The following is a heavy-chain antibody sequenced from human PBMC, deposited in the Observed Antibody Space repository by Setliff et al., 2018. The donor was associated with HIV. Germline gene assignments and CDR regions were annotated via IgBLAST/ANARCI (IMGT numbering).Heavy chain of an antibody. V-gene: IGHV4-59*08. CDR2: GYYSGVT. Sequence: SETLSLTCTVSGGSISNYYWSWIRQPPGKGLEWIGCGYYSGVTHYDPSLKSRVSISVDASKNQFSLRLNSVTVADTAVYFCARSSRGSLRDLDYWGPGTLVTVSS. CDR1: GGSISNYY. J-gene: IGHJ4*02. D-gene: IGHD2-21*02. CDR3: ARSSRGSLRDLDY.